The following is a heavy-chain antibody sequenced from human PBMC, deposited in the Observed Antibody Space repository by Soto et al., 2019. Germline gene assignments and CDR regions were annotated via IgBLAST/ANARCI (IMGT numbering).Heavy chain of an antibody. CDR2: IYSSGRA. CDR3: AGMSFTGFGELFDNFYFSGLDV. CDR1: GGSISSYY. V-gene: IGHV4-59*01. D-gene: IGHD3-3*01. J-gene: IGHJ6*02. Sequence: SETLSLTCTVSGGSISSYYWTWIRQPPGKGLEWIGHIYSSGRANYNPSVQSRVTISLDTSKNHFSLNLSSVTAADTAVYYCAGMSFTGFGELFDNFYFSGLDVWGQGTTVTVSS.